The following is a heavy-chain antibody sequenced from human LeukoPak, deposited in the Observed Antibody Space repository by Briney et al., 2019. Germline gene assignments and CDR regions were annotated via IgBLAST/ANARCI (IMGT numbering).Heavy chain of an antibody. Sequence: SETLSLTCTVSGGSISSSSYYWGWIRQPPGKGLEWIGSIYYSGSAHYNPSLKSRVTISVDTSKNQFSLKLSSVTAADTALYYCARGSVVTAVINAFDIWGQGTMVTVSS. V-gene: IGHV4-39*07. J-gene: IGHJ3*02. CDR2: IYYSGSA. CDR3: ARGSVVTAVINAFDI. D-gene: IGHD2-21*02. CDR1: GGSISSSSYY.